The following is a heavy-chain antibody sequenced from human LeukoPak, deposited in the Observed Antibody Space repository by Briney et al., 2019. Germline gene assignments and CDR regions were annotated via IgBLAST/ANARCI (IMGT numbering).Heavy chain of an antibody. CDR1: GFSVSSNY. CDR2: LYASGST. Sequence: GGSLRLSCAASGFSVSSNYMSWVRQAPGKGLEWVSLLYASGSTAYADSVKGRFTISRDNSKNTLYLQMNSLRAEDTAVYYCAKEYYWGQGTLVTVSS. CDR3: AKEYY. J-gene: IGHJ4*02. V-gene: IGHV3-66*01.